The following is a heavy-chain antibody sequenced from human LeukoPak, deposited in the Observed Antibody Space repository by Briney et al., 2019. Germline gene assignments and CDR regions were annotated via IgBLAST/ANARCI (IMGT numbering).Heavy chain of an antibody. Sequence: GGSLRLSCAASGFTFSTYWMHWVCQVPGKGLVWVSHIKSDGSGTEYADAVKGRFTISRDNAKNTLYMQMNSLRAEDTAVYYCTSGAYYNDYWGQGTLVTVSS. CDR2: IKSDGSGT. V-gene: IGHV3-74*03. CDR1: GFTFSTYW. CDR3: TSGAYYNDY. J-gene: IGHJ4*02. D-gene: IGHD3-22*01.